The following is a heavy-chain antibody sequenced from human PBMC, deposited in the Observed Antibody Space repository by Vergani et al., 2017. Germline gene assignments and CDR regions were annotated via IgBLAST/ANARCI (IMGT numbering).Heavy chain of an antibody. Sequence: QVQLQESGPGLVKPSETLSLTCSVSGDSMNTYYWTWIRQPPGKGLEWIGYIYYSGSTNYNPSLKSRVTISVDTSKNQFSLKLSSVTAADTAVYYCARDCTSGGCPDNYGMDVWGQGATVTVSS. V-gene: IGHV4-59*01. CDR3: ARDCTSGGCPDNYGMDV. CDR2: IYYSGST. D-gene: IGHD2-8*01. J-gene: IGHJ6*02. CDR1: GDSMNTYY.